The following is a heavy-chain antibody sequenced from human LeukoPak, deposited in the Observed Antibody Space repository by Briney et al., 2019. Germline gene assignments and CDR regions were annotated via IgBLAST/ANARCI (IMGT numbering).Heavy chain of an antibody. CDR3: ARDVVRGVIRVVKHDH. CDR1: GYTFTSYG. J-gene: IGHJ4*02. Sequence: GASVKVSCKASGYTFTSYGISWVRQAPGQGLEWMGWISAYNGNTNYAQKLQGRATMTTDTSTSTAYMELRSLRSDDTAVYYCARDVVRGVIRVVKHDHWGQGTLVTVSS. CDR2: ISAYNGNT. D-gene: IGHD3-10*01. V-gene: IGHV1-18*01.